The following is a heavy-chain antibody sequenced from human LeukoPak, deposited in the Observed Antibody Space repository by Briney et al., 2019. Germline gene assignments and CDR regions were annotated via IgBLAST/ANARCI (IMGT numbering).Heavy chain of an antibody. V-gene: IGHV1-2*06. CDR3: ATVEMATKTEAWGVDY. D-gene: IGHD5-24*01. J-gene: IGHJ4*02. Sequence: ASVKVSCKASGYTFTGYYMHWVRQAPGQGLEWMGRINPNSGGTNYAQKFQGRVTMTRDTSISTAYMELSRLRSDDTAVYYCATVEMATKTEAWGVDYWGQGTLVTVSS. CDR1: GYTFTGYY. CDR2: INPNSGGT.